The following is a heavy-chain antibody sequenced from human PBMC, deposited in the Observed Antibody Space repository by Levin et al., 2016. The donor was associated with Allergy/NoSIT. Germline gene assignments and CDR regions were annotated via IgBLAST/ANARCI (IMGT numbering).Heavy chain of an antibody. Sequence: WVRQALGQRLEWMGWINAGNVNTKYSQKFRGRVTITGDTSASTAYMELSSLRSEDTAMYYCAIESDSSGYYYIDYWGQGTLVTVSS. D-gene: IGHD3-22*01. CDR2: INAGNVNT. V-gene: IGHV1-3*01. CDR3: AIESDSSGYYYIDY. J-gene: IGHJ4*02.